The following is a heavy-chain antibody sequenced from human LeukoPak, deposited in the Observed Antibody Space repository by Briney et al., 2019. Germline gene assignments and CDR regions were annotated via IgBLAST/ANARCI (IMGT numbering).Heavy chain of an antibody. J-gene: IGHJ4*02. CDR3: ARDVNHDRFRGFYFDH. V-gene: IGHV3-30-3*01. CDR2: ISSEGGNT. CDR1: GFTFSSYS. D-gene: IGHD3-10*01. Sequence: PGGSLRLSCAASGFTFSSYSMHWVRQAPGKGLEWVAVISSEGGNTYYADSVKGRFTISRANSKNTLYLQLNSLRPEDTAVFYCARDVNHDRFRGFYFDHWGQGTLITVSA.